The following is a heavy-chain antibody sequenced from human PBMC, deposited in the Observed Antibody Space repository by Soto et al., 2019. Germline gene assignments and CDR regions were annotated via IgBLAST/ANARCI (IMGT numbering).Heavy chain of an antibody. Sequence: PGGSLRLSCAASGFTFSDAWMSRVRQAPGKGLEWVGLIKKKTDGGTTDYAAPVKGRFTISRDDSKNTVYLQMSSLKTEDTAVYYCRTQWLDWGQGTLVTVSS. J-gene: IGHJ4*02. D-gene: IGHD6-19*01. CDR1: GFTFSDAW. V-gene: IGHV3-15*01. CDR2: IKKKTDGGTT. CDR3: RTQWLD.